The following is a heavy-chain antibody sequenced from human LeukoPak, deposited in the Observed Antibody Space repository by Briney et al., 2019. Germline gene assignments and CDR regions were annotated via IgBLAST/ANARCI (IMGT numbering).Heavy chain of an antibody. CDR1: GFTFSNYA. Sequence: GGSLRPSCEASGFTFSNYAMSWVRQAPGKGLGWVSGIIASGGSYYADSVKGRFTVSRDISKNTLYLQMNSLRAEDTAVYFCAREPRDCTGGTCQSAGGYYFYYWSQGTLVTVSS. CDR2: IIASGGS. J-gene: IGHJ4*02. D-gene: IGHD2-15*01. V-gene: IGHV3-23*01. CDR3: AREPRDCTGGTCQSAGGYYFYY.